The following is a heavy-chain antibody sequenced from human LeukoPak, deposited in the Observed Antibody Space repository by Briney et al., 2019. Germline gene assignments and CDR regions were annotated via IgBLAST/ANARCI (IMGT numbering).Heavy chain of an antibody. CDR2: ISYDGSNK. J-gene: IGHJ4*02. CDR3: ARGGLLYSGSYLIRYYFDY. V-gene: IGHV3-30-3*01. Sequence: GGSLRLSCAASGFTFSSYAMHWVRQAPGKGPEWVAVISYDGSNKYYADSVKGRFTISRDNSKNTLYLQMNSLRAEDTAVYYCARGGLLYSGSYLIRYYFDYWGQGTLVTVSS. CDR1: GFTFSSYA. D-gene: IGHD1-26*01.